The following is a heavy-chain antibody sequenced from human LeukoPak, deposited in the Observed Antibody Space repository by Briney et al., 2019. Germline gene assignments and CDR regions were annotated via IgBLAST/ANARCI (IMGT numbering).Heavy chain of an antibody. D-gene: IGHD6-13*01. V-gene: IGHV1-69*13. CDR1: AYSFTSYG. J-gene: IGHJ5*02. CDR3: AHEAAAGLEFDP. Sequence: SVKVSCKASAYSFTSYGIGWVRQAPGQGLEWMGGIIPIFGTANYAQKFQGRVTITADESTSTAYMELSSLRSEDTAVYYCAHEAAAGLEFDPWGQGTLVTVSS. CDR2: IIPIFGTA.